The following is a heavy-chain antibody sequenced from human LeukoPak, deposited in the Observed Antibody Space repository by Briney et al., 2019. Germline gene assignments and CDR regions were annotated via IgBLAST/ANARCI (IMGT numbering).Heavy chain of an antibody. V-gene: IGHV3-23*01. CDR2: ISGSGGST. CDR3: AKDHYYDSSAFDY. J-gene: IGHJ4*02. Sequence: PGGSLRLSCAASGFTFSSYAMSWVRQAPGKGLEWVSAISGSGGSTYYADSVKGRFTNSRDNSKNTPYLQMNSLRAEDTAVYYCAKDHYYDSSAFDYWGQGTLVTVSS. CDR1: GFTFSSYA. D-gene: IGHD3-22*01.